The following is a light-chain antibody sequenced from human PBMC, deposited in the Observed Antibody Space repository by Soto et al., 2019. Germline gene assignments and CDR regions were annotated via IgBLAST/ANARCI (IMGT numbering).Light chain of an antibody. CDR2: YNN. CDR3: AAWDDSLRACV. Sequence: QSLLTHDPSSSGTAGQGVTISCSGSDSNIGSNSVYWYQHLPKTAPKLLIYYNNQRPSGVPDRFSGSRSGTSASLAISGIRSEDEADYYCAAWDDSLRACVFGTGTKVTVL. J-gene: IGLJ1*01. V-gene: IGLV1-47*02. CDR1: DSNIGSNS.